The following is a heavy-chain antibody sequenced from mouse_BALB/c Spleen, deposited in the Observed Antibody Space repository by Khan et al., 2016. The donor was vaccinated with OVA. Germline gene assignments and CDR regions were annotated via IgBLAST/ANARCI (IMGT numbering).Heavy chain of an antibody. V-gene: IGHV1-4*01. Sequence: QIPLVQSGAELARPGASVKMSCKTSGHIFTNYPMHWVKQSPGQGLEWLGYITPSSGYTNYNQKFKDKATLTADKSSSTAYMQLSSLTSEDSAVYYCAAYYRYPAWFAYWGQGTLVTVSA. CDR3: AAYYRYPAWFAY. CDR2: ITPSSGYT. CDR1: GHIFTNYP. J-gene: IGHJ3*01. D-gene: IGHD2-14*01.